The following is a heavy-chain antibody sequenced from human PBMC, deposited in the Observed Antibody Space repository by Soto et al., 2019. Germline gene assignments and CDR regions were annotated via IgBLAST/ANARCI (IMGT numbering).Heavy chain of an antibody. CDR3: VRSGDNYNLLEY. V-gene: IGHV3-11*06. CDR2: SSNSGSFT. Sequence: PGGSLRLSCAASGFTFSDHYMSWIRQAPGKGLEWIGYSSNSGSFTRYADSVKGRFSISRDNAKNSLYLQINSLRGDDTAIYYCVRSGDNYNLLEYCGHGTPVTV. J-gene: IGHJ4*01. CDR1: GFTFSDHY. D-gene: IGHD1-1*01.